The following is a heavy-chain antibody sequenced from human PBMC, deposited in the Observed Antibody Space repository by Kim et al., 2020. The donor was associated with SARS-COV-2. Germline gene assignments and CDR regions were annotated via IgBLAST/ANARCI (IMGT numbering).Heavy chain of an antibody. Sequence: SETLSLTCIVSGGSISSYYWSWIRQPPGKGLEWIGYISYSGSTNYNPSLKSRVTISVDTSKNQFSLKLSSVTAADTAVYYCARFSRDLLADAFDIWGQGTVVTVSS. CDR3: ARFSRDLLADAFDI. D-gene: IGHD1-26*01. V-gene: IGHV4-59*01. J-gene: IGHJ3*02. CDR1: GGSISSYY. CDR2: ISYSGST.